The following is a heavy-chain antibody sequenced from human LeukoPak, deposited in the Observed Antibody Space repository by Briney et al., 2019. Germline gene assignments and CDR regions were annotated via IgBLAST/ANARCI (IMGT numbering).Heavy chain of an antibody. J-gene: IGHJ4*02. Sequence: GGSLRLSCSASGFNFNYFDLCGVRQAPGKRLEWVSTIGDSGSGGSYADSVRGRFTISRDKSKNKVYLQLHTVTVDDSAVYYCARNRYSSISGYHFYYWCRGTLLTVSS. V-gene: IGHV3-23*01. CDR1: GFNFNYFD. D-gene: IGHD6-13*01. CDR3: ARNRYSSISGYHFYY. CDR2: IGDSGSGG.